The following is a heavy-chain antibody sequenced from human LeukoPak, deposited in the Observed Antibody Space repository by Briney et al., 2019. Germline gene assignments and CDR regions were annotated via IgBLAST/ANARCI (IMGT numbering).Heavy chain of an antibody. V-gene: IGHV3-23*01. CDR2: ISGSGGST. CDR1: GFTFSGSA. J-gene: IGHJ4*02. CDR3: AGYNCSSTRCYTGGFDY. Sequence: GGSLRLSCAASGFTFSGSAMSWVRQAPGKGLGWVSAISGSGGSTYYADSVKGRFTISRDSSKNTLYLQMNSLRAEDTAVYYCAGYNCSSTRCYTGGFDYWGQGTLVTVSS. D-gene: IGHD2-2*02.